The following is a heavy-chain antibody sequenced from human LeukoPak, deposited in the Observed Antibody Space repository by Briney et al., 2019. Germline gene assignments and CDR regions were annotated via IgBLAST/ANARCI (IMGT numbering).Heavy chain of an antibody. J-gene: IGHJ4*02. CDR1: GGSISSSSYY. V-gene: IGHV4-39*07. CDR2: IYYSGST. Sequence: SETLSLTCTVSGGSISSSSYYWGWIRQPPGKGLEWIGSIYYSGSTYYNPSLKSRVTISVDTSKHQFSLKLSSVTAADTAVYYCATYDSSGVAIDYWGQGTLVTVSS. D-gene: IGHD3-22*01. CDR3: ATYDSSGVAIDY.